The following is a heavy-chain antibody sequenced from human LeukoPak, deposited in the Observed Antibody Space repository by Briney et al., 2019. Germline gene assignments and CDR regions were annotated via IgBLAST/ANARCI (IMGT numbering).Heavy chain of an antibody. Sequence: GGSLRLSCAASGFTFDNYAMHWVRQAPGKGLEWLSIISWNSGYIGYADSVKGRFTISRDNAKKSLDLQMNSLRADDTAFYSGAKVRGTYSSGYFFDYWGQGTLITVSS. J-gene: IGHJ4*02. D-gene: IGHD6-19*01. CDR1: GFTFDNYA. CDR3: AKVRGTYSSGYFFDY. V-gene: IGHV3-9*01. CDR2: ISWNSGYI.